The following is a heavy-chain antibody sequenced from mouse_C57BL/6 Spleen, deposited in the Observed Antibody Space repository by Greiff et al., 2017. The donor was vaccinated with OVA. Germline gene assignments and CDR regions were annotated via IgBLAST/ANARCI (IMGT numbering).Heavy chain of an antibody. D-gene: IGHD1-1*01. J-gene: IGHJ1*03. CDR2: ISYDGSN. Sequence: EVQRVESGPGLVKPSQSLSLTCSVTGYSIPSGYYWNWIRQFPGNKLEWMGYISYDGSNNYNPSLKNRVSITRDTSKNQFFLKLNSVTTEDTATYYCARHKGTTVVGYFDVWGTGTTVTVSS. CDR1: GYSIPSGYY. CDR3: ARHKGTTVVGYFDV. V-gene: IGHV3-6*01.